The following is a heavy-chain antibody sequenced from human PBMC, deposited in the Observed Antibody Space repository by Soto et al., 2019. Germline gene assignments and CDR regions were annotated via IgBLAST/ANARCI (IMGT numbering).Heavy chain of an antibody. D-gene: IGHD2-21*02. J-gene: IGHJ4*02. CDR3: ARDSVVVTAYYFDY. Sequence: GGSLSLSCAASGFTLSSYAMPWVRQAPGKGLEWVAVISYDGSNKYYADSVKGRFTISRDNSKNTLYLQMNSLRAEDTAVYYCARDSVVVTAYYFDYWGQGTLVTVSS. CDR1: GFTLSSYA. CDR2: ISYDGSNK. V-gene: IGHV3-30-3*01.